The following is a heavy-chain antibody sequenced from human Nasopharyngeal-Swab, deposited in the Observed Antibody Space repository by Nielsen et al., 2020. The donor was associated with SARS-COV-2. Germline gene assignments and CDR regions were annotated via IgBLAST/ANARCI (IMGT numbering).Heavy chain of an antibody. CDR1: EFTLSTYS. CDR3: VRGWRSNSFDY. Sequence: GESLKISCAASEFTLSTYSMDWVRPVPGKGLEWVAHIGTSSTPIYYADSVRGRFSISRDNAKNSLSLLMSTLRGEDTAVYYCVRGWRSNSFDYWGQGARVTVSA. D-gene: IGHD2/OR15-2a*01. V-gene: IGHV3-48*01. CDR2: IGTSSTPI. J-gene: IGHJ4*01.